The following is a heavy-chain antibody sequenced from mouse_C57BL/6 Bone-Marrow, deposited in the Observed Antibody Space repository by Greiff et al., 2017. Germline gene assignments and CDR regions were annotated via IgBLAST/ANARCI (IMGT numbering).Heavy chain of an antibody. D-gene: IGHD1-1*01. Sequence: EVQLQQSGAELVKPGASVKLSCTASGFNIKDYYIHWVKQRPEQGLEWIGRIDPADGETKYAPKFQDKATITADTSSNTAYLQLSSLTSEDTAVYYCTRSLIYYGTNYWGQGTTLTVSS. CDR1: GFNIKDYY. J-gene: IGHJ2*01. CDR3: TRSLIYYGTNY. CDR2: IDPADGET. V-gene: IGHV14-2*01.